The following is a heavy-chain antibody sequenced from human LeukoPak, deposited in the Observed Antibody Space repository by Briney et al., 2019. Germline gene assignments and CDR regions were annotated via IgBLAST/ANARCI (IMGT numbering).Heavy chain of an antibody. CDR2: IYPGDSDT. CDR1: GYSFTSYW. CDR3: ARHLGDSSGYFYYYYMDV. V-gene: IGHV5-51*01. Sequence: GESLKLSCKGSGYSFTSYWIGWVRQMPGKGLEWMGIIYPGDSDTRYSPSFQGQVTISADKSISTAYLQWSSLKASDTAMYYCARHLGDSSGYFYYYYMDVWGKGTTVTVSS. D-gene: IGHD3-22*01. J-gene: IGHJ6*03.